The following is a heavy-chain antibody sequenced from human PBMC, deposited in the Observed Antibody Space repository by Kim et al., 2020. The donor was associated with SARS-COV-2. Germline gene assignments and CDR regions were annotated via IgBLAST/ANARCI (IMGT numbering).Heavy chain of an antibody. D-gene: IGHD3-3*01. V-gene: IGHV3-13*01. J-gene: IGHJ5*02. CDR3: ARGRWYYDFWSGYKDGEYWSDH. CDR2: IGTAGDT. Sequence: GGSLRLSCAASGFTFSSYDMHWVRQATGKGLEWVSAIGTAGDTYYPGSLKGRFTISRENAKNSLYLQMNSLGAGDKAVYYCARGRWYYDFWSGYKDGEYWSDHWGQGTLVTVSS. CDR1: GFTFSSYD.